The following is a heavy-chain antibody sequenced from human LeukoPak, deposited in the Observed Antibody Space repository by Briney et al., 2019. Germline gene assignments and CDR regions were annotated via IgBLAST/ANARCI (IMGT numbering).Heavy chain of an antibody. CDR2: IYYSGST. Sequence: SETLSLTCTVSGGSISSYYWSWIRQPPGKGLEWIGYIYYSGSTNYNPSLKSRVTISVDTSKNQFSLKLSPVTAADTAVYYCAREGADYCSSTSCPQGGAFDIWGQGTMVTVSS. J-gene: IGHJ3*02. V-gene: IGHV4-59*12. CDR3: AREGADYCSSTSCPQGGAFDI. D-gene: IGHD2-2*01. CDR1: GGSISSYY.